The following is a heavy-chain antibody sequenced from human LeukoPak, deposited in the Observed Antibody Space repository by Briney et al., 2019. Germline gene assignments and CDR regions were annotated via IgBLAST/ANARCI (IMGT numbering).Heavy chain of an antibody. D-gene: IGHD6-13*01. CDR3: AKGTRGYISSSNDY. V-gene: IGHV3-23*01. CDR1: GFTFSGYA. Sequence: PGVSLRLSCAASGFTFSGYAMSWVRQAPGKGLEWVSGISGRGGTTYYAGSVKRRFTIPRDNSPNTLSLQLNSLRVEDTAVYYCAKGTRGYISSSNDYWGHGTLVTVSS. J-gene: IGHJ4*01. CDR2: ISGRGGTT.